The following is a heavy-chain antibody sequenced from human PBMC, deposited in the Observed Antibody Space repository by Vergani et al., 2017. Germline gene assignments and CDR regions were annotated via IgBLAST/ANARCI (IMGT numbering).Heavy chain of an antibody. J-gene: IGHJ6*04. CDR3: ARELSYYYGSGSDDYNPYYYEGMDV. D-gene: IGHD3-10*01. V-gene: IGHV4-61*02. CDR1: GGSINTGAYY. Sequence: QVQLQESGPRLVRPSQTLSLTCTVSGGSINTGAYYWSWIRQPAGKGLEWIGRVYTSGMTNYNPSLKSRVTILVDRSKSQLSLKLTSVTAGDTAVYFCARELSYYYGSGSDDYNPYYYEGMDVWGAGTTVTVSS. CDR2: VYTSGMT.